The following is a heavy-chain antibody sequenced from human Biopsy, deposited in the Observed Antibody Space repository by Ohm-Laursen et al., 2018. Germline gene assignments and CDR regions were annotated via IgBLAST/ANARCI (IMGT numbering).Heavy chain of an antibody. CDR3: ARAFRGQYFYYYYGMDV. Sequence: ETLSLTCAASGFTFDDYGMHWVRQAPGKGLEWVSLISWDGRTRYYADSVKGRFTISRDNSKNSLYLQMNSLRLEDTALYFCARAFRGQYFYYYYGMDVWGQGTTVTVSS. D-gene: IGHD3-9*01. CDR2: ISWDGRTR. J-gene: IGHJ6*02. V-gene: IGHV3-43D*04. CDR1: GFTFDDYG.